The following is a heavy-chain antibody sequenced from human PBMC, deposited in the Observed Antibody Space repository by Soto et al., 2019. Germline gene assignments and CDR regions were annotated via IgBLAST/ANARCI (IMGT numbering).Heavy chain of an antibody. CDR3: ARGSHSDYGDYGYFEF. CDR1: GFTFDDFA. CDR2: INWNTVNI. J-gene: IGHJ4*02. Sequence: LRLSCTASGFTFDDFAMHWVRQVPGKGLEWVSGINWNTVNIAYADSVKGRFTISRDNGKNSLYLQMNSLKTEDTALYYCARGSHSDYGDYGYFEFWGQGALVTVSS. D-gene: IGHD4-17*01. V-gene: IGHV3-9*01.